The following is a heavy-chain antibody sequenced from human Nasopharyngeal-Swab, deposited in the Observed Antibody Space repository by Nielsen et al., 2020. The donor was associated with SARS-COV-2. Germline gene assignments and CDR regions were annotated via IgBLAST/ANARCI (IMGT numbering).Heavy chain of an antibody. CDR3: TRGRRPDANTLYFYMDV. CDR1: GFTFDDYG. CDR2: IRSTPYGATT. D-gene: IGHD1-14*01. J-gene: IGHJ6*03. V-gene: IGHV3-49*04. Sequence: GESLKISCAASGFTFDDYGMSWVRQAPGKGLEWVSFIRSTPYGATTEYAASVKGRFTFSRDDSKSVVYLQMNSLETEDTAVYYCTRGRRPDANTLYFYMDVWGKGTTVTVSS.